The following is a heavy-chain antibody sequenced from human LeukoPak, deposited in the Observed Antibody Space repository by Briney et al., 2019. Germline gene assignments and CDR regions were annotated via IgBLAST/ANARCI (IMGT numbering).Heavy chain of an antibody. J-gene: IGHJ4*02. CDR3: ARQWLVRGNFDY. Sequence: ASVKVSCKASGGTFSSYAISWVRQAPGQGLEWMGGIIPIFGTANYAQKFQGRVTITTDESTSTAYMELSSLRSEDTAVYCCARQWLVRGNFDYWGQGTLVTVSS. CDR2: IIPIFGTA. CDR1: GGTFSSYA. D-gene: IGHD6-19*01. V-gene: IGHV1-69*05.